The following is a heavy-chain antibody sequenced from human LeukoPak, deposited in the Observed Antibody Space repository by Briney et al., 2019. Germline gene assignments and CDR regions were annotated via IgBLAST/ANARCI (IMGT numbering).Heavy chain of an antibody. CDR2: INHSGST. CDR1: GGSFSGYY. CDR3: ARRVGAIPFDY. Sequence: SETLSLTCAVYGGSFSGYYWSWIRQPPGKGLEWIGEINHSGSTNYNPSLKSRVTIPVDTSKNQFSLKLSSVTAADTAVYYCARRVGAIPFDYWGQGTLVTVSS. J-gene: IGHJ4*02. D-gene: IGHD1-26*01. V-gene: IGHV4-34*01.